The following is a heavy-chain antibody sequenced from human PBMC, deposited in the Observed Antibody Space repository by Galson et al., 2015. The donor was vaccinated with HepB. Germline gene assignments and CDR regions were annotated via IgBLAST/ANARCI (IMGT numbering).Heavy chain of an antibody. CDR3: AKDGREYSSSWYYAFDI. CDR2: ISGSGGST. CDR1: GFTFSSYA. J-gene: IGHJ3*02. Sequence: CAASGFTFSSYAMSWVRQAPGKGLEWVSAISGSGGSTYYADSVKGRFTISRDNSKNTLYLQMNSLRAEDTAVYYCAKDGREYSSSWYYAFDIWGQGTMVTVSS. D-gene: IGHD6-13*01. V-gene: IGHV3-23*01.